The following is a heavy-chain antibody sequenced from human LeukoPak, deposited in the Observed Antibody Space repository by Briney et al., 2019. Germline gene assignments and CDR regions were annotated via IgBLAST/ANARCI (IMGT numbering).Heavy chain of an antibody. Sequence: PGRSLRLSCAASGFTFSSYGMHWVRQAPGKGLEWVAVISYDGSNKYYADSVKGRFTISRDNSKNTLYLQMNSLRAEDTAVYYCAKDPRITMIVVVAYPSYWGQGTLVTVSS. D-gene: IGHD3-22*01. J-gene: IGHJ4*02. CDR3: AKDPRITMIVVVAYPSY. CDR2: ISYDGSNK. V-gene: IGHV3-30*18. CDR1: GFTFSSYG.